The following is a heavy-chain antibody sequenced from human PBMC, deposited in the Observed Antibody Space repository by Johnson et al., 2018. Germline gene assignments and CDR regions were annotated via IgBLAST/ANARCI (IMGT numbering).Heavy chain of an antibody. Sequence: VQLVQSGGGLVQPGRSLRLSCAASGFTFSSYYMNWVRQAPGKGLEWVSSISGSTIYYADSVKGRCTISRDNAKNSLYLQMNSLRAEDTAVYYCARDLKSTGGTRDAFDIWGQGTMVTVSS. D-gene: IGHD1-26*01. J-gene: IGHJ3*02. CDR1: GFTFSSYY. CDR2: ISGSTI. V-gene: IGHV3-69-1*01. CDR3: ARDLKSTGGTRDAFDI.